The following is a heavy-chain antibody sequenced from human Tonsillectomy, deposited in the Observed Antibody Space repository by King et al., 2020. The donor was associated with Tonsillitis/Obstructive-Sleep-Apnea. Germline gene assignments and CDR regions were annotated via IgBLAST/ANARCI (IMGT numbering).Heavy chain of an antibody. J-gene: IGHJ4*02. CDR2: INHSGST. V-gene: IGHV4-34*01. Sequence: VQLQQWGAGLLKPSETLSLTCAVYGGSFSGYYWTWIRQPPGKGLEWIGEINHSGSTNYNSSLKSRVTISEDTSKNQFSLKLSSVTAADTAVYYCAMTYYDFSNVYQYYFDYWGQGTLVTVSS. CDR3: AMTYYDFSNVYQYYFDY. CDR1: GGSFSGYY. D-gene: IGHD3-3*01.